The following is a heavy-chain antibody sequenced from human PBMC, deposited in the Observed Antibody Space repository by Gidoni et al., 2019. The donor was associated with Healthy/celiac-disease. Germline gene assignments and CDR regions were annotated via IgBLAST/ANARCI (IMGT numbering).Heavy chain of an antibody. CDR3: ARDRGVLAASDY. CDR2: INPNSGGT. D-gene: IGHD6-6*01. V-gene: IGHV1-2*02. Sequence: QVQLVQSGAEAKKPGASAKVSCKASGYTLTGYYMHWMRQAPGQGLEWMGWINPNSGGTNYAQKFQGRVTMTRDTSISTAYMELSRLRSDDTAVYYCARDRGVLAASDYWGQGTLVTVSS. J-gene: IGHJ4*02. CDR1: GYTLTGYY.